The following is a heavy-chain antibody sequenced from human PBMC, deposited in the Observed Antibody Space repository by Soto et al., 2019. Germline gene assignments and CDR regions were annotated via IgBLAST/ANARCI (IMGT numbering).Heavy chain of an antibody. J-gene: IGHJ4*02. Sequence: QVQLVESGGGVVQPGRPLRLSCAASGFTFSSYGMHWVRQAPGKGLEWVAVIWYDGSNKYYADSVKGRFTISRDNSKNTLYLQMNSLRAEDTAVYYCAREGGYDFWSGYDFDYWGQGTLVTVSS. CDR2: IWYDGSNK. CDR1: GFTFSSYG. D-gene: IGHD3-3*01. V-gene: IGHV3-33*01. CDR3: AREGGYDFWSGYDFDY.